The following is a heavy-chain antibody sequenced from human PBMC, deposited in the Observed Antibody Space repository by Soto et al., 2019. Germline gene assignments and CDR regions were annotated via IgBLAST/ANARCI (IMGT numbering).Heavy chain of an antibody. D-gene: IGHD3-10*01. Sequence: QVQLVQSGAEVKKPGASVKVSCKASGYTFTSYDINWVRQATGQGLEWMGWMNPNSGNTGYAQKFQGRVTMTRNTSISTAYMELSSLRSEDTAVYYCARLGLLWFGELPGGSSGMDVWGQGTTVTVSS. V-gene: IGHV1-8*01. CDR1: GYTFTSYD. CDR2: MNPNSGNT. CDR3: ARLGLLWFGELPGGSSGMDV. J-gene: IGHJ6*02.